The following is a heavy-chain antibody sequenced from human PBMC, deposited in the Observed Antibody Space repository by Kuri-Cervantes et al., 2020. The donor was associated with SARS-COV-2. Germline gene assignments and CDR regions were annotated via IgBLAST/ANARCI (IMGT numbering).Heavy chain of an antibody. J-gene: IGHJ4*02. D-gene: IGHD5-24*01. CDR1: GGTFSSYA. Sequence: SVKVSCKASGGTFSSYAITWVRQAPGQGLEWMGGIIPFFGTPNYAQKFQGRVTITADKSTSTAYMELSSLRSEDTAVYYCAVSPRRDGYNYLYYFDYWGQGTLVTVYS. V-gene: IGHV1-69*06. CDR2: IIPFFGTP. CDR3: AVSPRRDGYNYLYYFDY.